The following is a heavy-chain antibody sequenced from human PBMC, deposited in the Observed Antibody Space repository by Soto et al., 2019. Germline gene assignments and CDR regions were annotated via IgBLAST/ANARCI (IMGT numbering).Heavy chain of an antibody. CDR2: ISYDGSNK. D-gene: IGHD5-12*01. Sequence: RSLRFYWAAAGFTFSTYGMHCVHQAPGKGLKWVAVISYDGSNKYYADSVKGRFTISRDNSKNTLYLQMNSLRAEDTAVHYCAKDGGPRGLVANIHYYYSMPVRG. V-gene: IGHV3-30*18. J-gene: IGHJ6*03. CDR1: GFTFSTYG. CDR3: AKDGGPRGLVANIHYYYSMPV.